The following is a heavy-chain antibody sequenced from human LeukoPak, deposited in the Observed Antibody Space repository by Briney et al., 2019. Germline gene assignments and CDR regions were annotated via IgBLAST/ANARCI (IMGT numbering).Heavy chain of an antibody. CDR2: ISGSASST. CDR1: GFTFSSYA. Sequence: GGSLRLSCAASGFTFSSYAMSWVRQAPGKGLEWVSTISGSASSTYNAESVRGRFTVSRDNSKNTLSLQMNSLTAEDTAVYFCAKKWGIAVAGHPTPGAFDIWGQGTMVTVSS. CDR3: AKKWGIAVAGHPTPGAFDI. V-gene: IGHV3-23*01. D-gene: IGHD6-19*01. J-gene: IGHJ3*02.